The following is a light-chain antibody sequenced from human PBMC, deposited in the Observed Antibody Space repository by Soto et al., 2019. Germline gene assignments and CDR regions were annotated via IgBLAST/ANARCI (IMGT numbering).Light chain of an antibody. Sequence: QSALTQPASVSGSPGQSITISCTGTSSDVGAYDYVSWYQQHPGKAPKLLIYEVSNRSSGVSNRFSGSKSGNTASLTISGLQAEDEADYYCSSYTDSSTHVLFGGGTKLPVL. J-gene: IGLJ2*01. CDR3: SSYTDSSTHVL. CDR2: EVS. V-gene: IGLV2-14*01. CDR1: SSDVGAYDY.